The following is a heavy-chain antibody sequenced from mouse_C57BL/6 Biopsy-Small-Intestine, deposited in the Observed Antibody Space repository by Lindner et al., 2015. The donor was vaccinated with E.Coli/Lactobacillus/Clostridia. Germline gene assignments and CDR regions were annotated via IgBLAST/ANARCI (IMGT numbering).Heavy chain of an antibody. Sequence: VQLQESGAEPVKPGASVKLSCTASGFNIKDYYMHWVKQRTEQGLEWIGWIDPEDGETKYAPKFQGKATITADTSSNTAYLQLSSLTSEDTAVYYCAREFITTVVYYFDYWGQGTTLTVSS. CDR2: IDPEDGET. CDR3: AREFITTVVYYFDY. J-gene: IGHJ2*01. V-gene: IGHV14-2*01. CDR1: GFNIKDYY. D-gene: IGHD1-1*01.